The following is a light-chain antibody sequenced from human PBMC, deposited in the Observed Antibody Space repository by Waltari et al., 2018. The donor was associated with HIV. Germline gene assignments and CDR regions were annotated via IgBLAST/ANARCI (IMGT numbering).Light chain of an antibody. CDR3: QQYNSYWT. CDR2: KAS. J-gene: IGKJ1*01. V-gene: IGKV1-5*03. Sequence: DIQMTQSPSTLSASVGDRVTITCQASQNIRSWLAWYQQKPGKAHKLLIYKASTLKSGVPSRFSGSGSGTEFTLTISSLQPDDFATYYCQQYNSYWTFGQGTKVEIK. CDR1: QNIRSW.